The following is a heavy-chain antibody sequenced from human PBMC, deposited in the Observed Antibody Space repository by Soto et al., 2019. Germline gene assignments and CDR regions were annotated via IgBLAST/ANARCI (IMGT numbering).Heavy chain of an antibody. Sequence: EVHLLESGGGLVQPGGSLRLSCAASGFTFSNYAMSWLRQPPGKGLEWVSAISGSGDRTYYADSVKGRFTISRDNSKNTLYLQMNSLRAEDSDVYYCVKERSGHSYADSWGQGTLVTVSS. J-gene: IGHJ4*02. CDR2: ISGSGDRT. V-gene: IGHV3-23*01. D-gene: IGHD5-18*01. CDR3: VKERSGHSYADS. CDR1: GFTFSNYA.